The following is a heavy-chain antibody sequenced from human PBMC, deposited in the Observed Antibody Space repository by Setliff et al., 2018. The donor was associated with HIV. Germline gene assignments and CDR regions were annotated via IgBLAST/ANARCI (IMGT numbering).Heavy chain of an antibody. CDR2: IVPILGIA. CDR1: GGTFSSYA. J-gene: IGHJ3*02. CDR3: ARIPTGGAFDI. D-gene: IGHD7-27*01. Sequence: SVKVSCKASGGTFSSYAIGWVRQAPGQGLEWMGAIVPILGIANSAQKFQGRVTITTDESTNTAYMELSSLRSEDTAVYYCARIPTGGAFDIWGQGTMVTVSS. V-gene: IGHV1-69*10.